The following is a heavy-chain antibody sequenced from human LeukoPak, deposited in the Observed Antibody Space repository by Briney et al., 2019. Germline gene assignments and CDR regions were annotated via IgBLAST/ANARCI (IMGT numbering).Heavy chain of an antibody. Sequence: GGSLRLSCAASGFTFSSYAMHWVRQAPGKGLEWVAFIRYNGDNQYYADSVKGRFTISRDNSKNTLYLQMNSLKGDDTAVYYCAKDSAFYYIDVWGKGTTVIISS. CDR1: GFTFSSYA. CDR2: IRYNGDNQ. J-gene: IGHJ6*03. D-gene: IGHD3-10*01. V-gene: IGHV3-30*02. CDR3: AKDSAFYYIDV.